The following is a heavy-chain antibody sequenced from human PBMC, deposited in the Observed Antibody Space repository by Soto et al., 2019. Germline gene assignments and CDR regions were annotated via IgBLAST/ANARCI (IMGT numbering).Heavy chain of an antibody. Sequence: SETLSLTCTVSGGSISSYYWSWIRQPPGKGLEWIGYIYYSGSTNYNPSLKSRVTISVDTSKNQFSPKLSSVTAADTAVYYCARMYSSSWWFDYWGQGTLVTVSS. CDR3: ARMYSSSWWFDY. CDR2: IYYSGST. D-gene: IGHD6-13*01. V-gene: IGHV4-59*01. J-gene: IGHJ4*02. CDR1: GGSISSYY.